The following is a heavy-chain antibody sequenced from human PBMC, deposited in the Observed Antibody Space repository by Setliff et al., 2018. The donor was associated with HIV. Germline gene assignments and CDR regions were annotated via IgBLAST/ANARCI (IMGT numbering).Heavy chain of an antibody. J-gene: IGHJ4*01. Sequence: SETLSLTCSVSGDSTSRYYWSWLRQPPGKGLEWIGYIDYRGSTSYNPSLRSRVTISEDTSKEQISLRLRFVTAADTAVYYCARGAPYCNHGICHLFDYWGHGNLVTVSS. CDR1: GDSTSRYY. V-gene: IGHV4-59*12. CDR2: IDYRGST. CDR3: ARGAPYCNHGICHLFDY. D-gene: IGHD2-8*01.